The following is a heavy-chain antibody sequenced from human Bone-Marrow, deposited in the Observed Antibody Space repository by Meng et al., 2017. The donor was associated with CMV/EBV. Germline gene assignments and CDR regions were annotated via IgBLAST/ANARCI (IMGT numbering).Heavy chain of an antibody. CDR1: GGTFSSYT. J-gene: IGHJ5*02. V-gene: IGHV1-69*02. Sequence: SVKVSCKASGGTFSSYTISWVRQAPGQGLEWMGRIIPILGIANYAQKFQGRVTITADKATSTAYMERSSPRSEDTAVYYCARVEGYCSSTSCYGWFDPWGQGTLVTVSS. CDR3: ARVEGYCSSTSCYGWFDP. D-gene: IGHD2-2*01. CDR2: IIPILGIA.